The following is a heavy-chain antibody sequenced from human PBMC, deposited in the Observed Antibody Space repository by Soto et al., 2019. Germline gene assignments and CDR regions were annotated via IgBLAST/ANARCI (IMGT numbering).Heavy chain of an antibody. J-gene: IGHJ4*02. CDR3: ARATTVTDY. CDR1: GFIFSDHY. D-gene: IGHD4-17*01. Sequence: GSLRLSCAASGFIFSDHYMDWVRQAPGKGLEWVGRTRNKANSHTTEYAASVKGRFTISRDDSKNSLYLQMNSLKIEDTAVYYCARATTVTDYWGQGTLVTVSS. V-gene: IGHV3-72*01. CDR2: TRNKANSHTT.